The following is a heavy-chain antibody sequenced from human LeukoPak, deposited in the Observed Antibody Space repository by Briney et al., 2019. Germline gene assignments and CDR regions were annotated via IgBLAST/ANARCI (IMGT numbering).Heavy chain of an antibody. CDR3: AREYSNNWFDP. V-gene: IGHV4-61*01. CDR2: IYYSGST. CDR1: GGSIRSSYYY. D-gene: IGHD5-12*01. J-gene: IGHJ5*02. Sequence: SETLSLTCTVSGGSIRSSYYYWGWIRQPPGKGLEWIGYIYYSGSTNYNASLKSRVTISADTSKNQFSLKLNSVTAADTAVYYCAREYSNNWFDPWGQGTLVIVSS.